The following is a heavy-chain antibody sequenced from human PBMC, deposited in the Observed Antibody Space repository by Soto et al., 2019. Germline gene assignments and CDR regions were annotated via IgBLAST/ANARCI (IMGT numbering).Heavy chain of an antibody. CDR3: AKVNGFRYSSGWYWFLTGYFDY. J-gene: IGHJ4*02. CDR2: ISGSGGST. CDR1: GFTFSSYA. D-gene: IGHD6-19*01. V-gene: IGHV3-23*01. Sequence: EVQLLESGGGLVQPGGSLRLSCAASGFTFSSYAMSWVRQAPGKGLEWVSAISGSGGSTYYADSVKGRFTISRDNSKNTLYLQMNSLRAEDTAVYYCAKVNGFRYSSGWYWFLTGYFDYWGQGTLVTVSS.